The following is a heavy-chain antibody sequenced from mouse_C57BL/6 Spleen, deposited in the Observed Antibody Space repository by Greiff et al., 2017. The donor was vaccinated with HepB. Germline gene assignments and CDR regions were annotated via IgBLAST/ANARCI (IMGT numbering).Heavy chain of an antibody. D-gene: IGHD1-1*01. CDR2: IGPSDSYT. CDR1: GYTFTSYW. Sequence: QVQLQQPGAELVMPGASVKLSCKASGYTFTSYWMHWVKQRPGQGLEWIGEIGPSDSYTNYNQKFKGKSTLTVDKSSSTAYMQLSSLTSEDSAVYYCARKGTTVRYFDYWGQGTTLTVSS. V-gene: IGHV1-69*01. J-gene: IGHJ2*01. CDR3: ARKGTTVRYFDY.